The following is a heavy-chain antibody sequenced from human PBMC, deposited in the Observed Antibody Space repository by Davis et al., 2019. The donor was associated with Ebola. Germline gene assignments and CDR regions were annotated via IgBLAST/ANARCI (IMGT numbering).Heavy chain of an antibody. J-gene: IGHJ4*02. CDR3: ARLYSGSFHFDY. D-gene: IGHD1-26*01. CDR1: GFTFDDYA. CDR2: ISVSSSTI. Sequence: GESLKISCAASGFTFDDYAMHWVRQAPGKGLEWVSFISVSSSTIYYADSVKGRFTISRDNAKNSLYLQMNSLRDEDTAVYYCARLYSGSFHFDYWGQGTLVTVSS. V-gene: IGHV3-48*02.